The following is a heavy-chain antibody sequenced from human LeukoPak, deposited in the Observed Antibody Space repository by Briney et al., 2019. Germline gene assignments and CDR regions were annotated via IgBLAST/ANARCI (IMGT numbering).Heavy chain of an antibody. V-gene: IGHV4-61*08. D-gene: IGHD2-15*01. J-gene: IGHJ4*02. CDR2: MYHTGSS. CDR1: GGSVDTIDYY. CDR3: ARSLPAATFFDS. Sequence: SETLSLTCTVSGGSVDTIDYYWSWIRQPPGKGLEWIGYMYHTGSSIYSPSLKGRLTISVDTSKNQFSLNLSSMTAADTAVYYCARSLPAATFFDSWGQGTLVTVSS.